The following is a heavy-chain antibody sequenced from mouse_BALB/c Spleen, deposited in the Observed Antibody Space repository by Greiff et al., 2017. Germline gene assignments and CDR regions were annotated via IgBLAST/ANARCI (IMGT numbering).Heavy chain of an antibody. V-gene: IGHV5-6-3*01. Sequence: VQLQQSGGGLVQPGGSLKLSCAASGFTFSSYGMSWVRQTPDKRLELVATINSNGGSTYYPDSVKGRFTISRDNAKNTLYLQMSSLKSEDTAMYYCAYDYDDAWFAYWGQGTLVTVSA. CDR1: GFTFSSYG. CDR3: AYDYDDAWFAY. CDR2: INSNGGST. J-gene: IGHJ3*01. D-gene: IGHD2-4*01.